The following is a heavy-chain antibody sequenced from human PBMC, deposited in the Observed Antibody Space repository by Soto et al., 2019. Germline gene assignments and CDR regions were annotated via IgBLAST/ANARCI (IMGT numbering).Heavy chain of an antibody. Sequence: SETLSLTCAVYGGSFSGYYWSWIRQPPGKGLEWIGEINHSGSTNYNPSLKSRVTISVDTSKNQFSLKLSSVTAADTAVYYCARDGDYRVAFDIWGQGTMVTVSS. V-gene: IGHV4-34*01. CDR2: INHSGST. CDR3: ARDGDYRVAFDI. D-gene: IGHD4-4*01. J-gene: IGHJ3*02. CDR1: GGSFSGYY.